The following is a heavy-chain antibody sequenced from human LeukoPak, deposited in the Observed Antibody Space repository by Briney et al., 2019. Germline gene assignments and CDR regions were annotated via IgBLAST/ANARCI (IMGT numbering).Heavy chain of an antibody. CDR2: ISGSGGST. D-gene: IGHD5-12*01. J-gene: IGHJ4*02. CDR1: GFTFNSYA. Sequence: PGGSLRLSCAASGFTFNSYAMNWVRQAPGKGLEWVSAISGSGGSTYYADSVKGRFTISRDNSKNTLYLQMNSLRAEDTAVYYCAKVPLVGYSYRYYFDYWGQGTLVTVSS. V-gene: IGHV3-23*01. CDR3: AKVPLVGYSYRYYFDY.